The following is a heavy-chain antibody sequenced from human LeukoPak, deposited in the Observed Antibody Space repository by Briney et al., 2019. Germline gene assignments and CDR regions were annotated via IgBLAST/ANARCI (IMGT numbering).Heavy chain of an antibody. V-gene: IGHV1-46*01. J-gene: IGHJ4*02. D-gene: IGHD2-2*01. CDR1: GYTFTSYG. Sequence: ASVKVSCKASGYTFTSYGISWVRQAPGQGLEWMGIINPSGGSTSYAQKFQGRVTMTRDTSTSTVYMELSSLRSEDTAVYYCARAGDCSSTSCYGFDYWGQGTLVTVSS. CDR2: INPSGGST. CDR3: ARAGDCSSTSCYGFDY.